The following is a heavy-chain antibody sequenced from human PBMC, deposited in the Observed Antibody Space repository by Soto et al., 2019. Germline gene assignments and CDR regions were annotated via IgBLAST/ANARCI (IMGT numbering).Heavy chain of an antibody. D-gene: IGHD6-19*01. CDR1: GFTFENYA. J-gene: IGHJ4*02. CDR2: ISWESGII. Sequence: GGSLRLSCAASGFTFENYAMHWVRQAPGKGLEWVSGISWESGIIGYADSVKGRFTISRDNAKNFLYLQMDSLRAEDTALYYCAKDNTGWSGSPIDFWGQGTLVTVSS. CDR3: AKDNTGWSGSPIDF. V-gene: IGHV3-9*01.